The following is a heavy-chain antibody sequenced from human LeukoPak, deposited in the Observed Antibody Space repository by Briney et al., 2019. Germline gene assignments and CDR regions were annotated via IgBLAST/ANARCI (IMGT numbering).Heavy chain of an antibody. V-gene: IGHV1-8*01. Sequence: ASVKVSCKASGYTFTSYDINWVRQATGQGLEWMGWMNPNSGNTGYAQKFQGRVTMTRNTSISTAYMELSSLRSVDTAVYYCARGVRGPYCSGGSCSTYYYYMDVWGKGTTVTVSS. CDR3: ARGVRGPYCSGGSCSTYYYYMDV. CDR1: GYTFTSYD. D-gene: IGHD2-15*01. CDR2: MNPNSGNT. J-gene: IGHJ6*03.